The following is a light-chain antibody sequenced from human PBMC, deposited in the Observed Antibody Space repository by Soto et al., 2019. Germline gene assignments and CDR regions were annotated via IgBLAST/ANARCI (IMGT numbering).Light chain of an antibody. CDR1: QSVSSN. CDR2: VAS. V-gene: IGKV3-15*01. CDR3: QQYNNWPRT. J-gene: IGKJ1*01. Sequence: EIVMTQSPATLSVSPGERATLSCRASQSVSSNLACYQQKPGQAPRLLIYVASTRATGIPARFSGSGSGTEFTLTIRSLQSEDFTVYYCQQYNNWPRTFGQGTKVEIK.